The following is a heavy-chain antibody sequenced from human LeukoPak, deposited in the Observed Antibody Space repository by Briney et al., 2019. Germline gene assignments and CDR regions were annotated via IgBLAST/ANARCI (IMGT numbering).Heavy chain of an antibody. CDR2: ISSSRSYI. Sequence: GGSLRLSCAASGFTFSSYSMNWVRQAPGKGLEWVSSISSSRSYIYYADSVKGRFTISRDNAKNSLYLQMNSLRAEDTTVYYCARDPLFDYWGQGTLVTVSS. CDR3: ARDPLFDY. CDR1: GFTFSSYS. V-gene: IGHV3-21*01. J-gene: IGHJ4*02.